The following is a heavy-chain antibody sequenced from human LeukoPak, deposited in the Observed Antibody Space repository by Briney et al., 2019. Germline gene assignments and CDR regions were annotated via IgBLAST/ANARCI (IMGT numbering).Heavy chain of an antibody. Sequence: PGRSLRLSCAASGFIFSSYGLHWVRQAPGKGLEWVAVISFDGTNKYYADSVKGRFTISRDNSKNTLYLQMNSLRPEDTAVYYCARAPTPMTTVTTLGYWGQGTLVTVSS. CDR1: GFIFSSYG. CDR3: ARAPTPMTTVTTLGY. CDR2: ISFDGTNK. D-gene: IGHD4-17*01. V-gene: IGHV3-30*03. J-gene: IGHJ4*02.